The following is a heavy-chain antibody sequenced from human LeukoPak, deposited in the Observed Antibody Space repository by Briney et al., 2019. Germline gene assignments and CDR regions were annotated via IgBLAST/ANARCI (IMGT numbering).Heavy chain of an antibody. CDR1: GFTFSSYS. CDR2: ISSSRRYL. Sequence: PGGSLRLSYVAAGFTFSSYSMNWVRKAPGKGLEWVSSISSSRRYLYYADSMKGRFTISRDNAKNSLYLQMNSLRAEDTAVYYCARVAEAAAFDIWGQGTMVTVSS. J-gene: IGHJ3*02. CDR3: ARVAEAAAFDI. D-gene: IGHD6-25*01. V-gene: IGHV3-21*01.